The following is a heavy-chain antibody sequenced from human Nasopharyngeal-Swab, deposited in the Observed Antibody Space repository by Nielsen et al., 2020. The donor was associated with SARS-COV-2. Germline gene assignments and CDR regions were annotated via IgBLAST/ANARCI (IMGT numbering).Heavy chain of an antibody. J-gene: IGHJ5*02. CDR2: IWYDGSNK. V-gene: IGHV3-33*01. D-gene: IGHD6-13*01. Sequence: GESLKISCAASGFTFSSYGMHWVRQAPGKGLEWVAVIWYDGSNKYYADSVKGRFTISRDNAKNSLYLQMNSLRAEDTAVYYCARDSIAAAQEVWFDPWGQGTLVTVSS. CDR1: GFTFSSYG. CDR3: ARDSIAAAQEVWFDP.